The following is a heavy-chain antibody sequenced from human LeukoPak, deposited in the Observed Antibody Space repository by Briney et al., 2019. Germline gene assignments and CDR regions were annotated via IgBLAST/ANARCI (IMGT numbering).Heavy chain of an antibody. J-gene: IGHJ4*02. D-gene: IGHD6-13*01. CDR1: GFTFSSFA. CDR3: AKGRARIAAASDY. Sequence: PGGSLRLSCAASGFTFSSFAMSWVRQAPGKGLEWVLVISGSGGNTYYADSVKGQFTISRDNSKNTLYLQMNSLRAEDTAVYYCAKGRARIAAASDYWGQGTLVTVSS. V-gene: IGHV3-23*01. CDR2: ISGSGGNT.